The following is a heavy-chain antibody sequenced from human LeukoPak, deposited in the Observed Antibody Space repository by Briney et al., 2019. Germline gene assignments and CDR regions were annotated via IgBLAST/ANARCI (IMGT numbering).Heavy chain of an antibody. J-gene: IGHJ4*02. CDR2: IWYDGSNK. Sequence: PGRSLRLSCAASGFTFSSYGMHWVRQAPGKGLKWVAVIWYDGSNKYYADSVKGRFTISRDNSKNTLYLQMNSLRAEDTAVYYCASLIAAADYWGQGTLVTVSS. V-gene: IGHV3-33*01. CDR3: ASLIAAADY. CDR1: GFTFSSYG. D-gene: IGHD6-13*01.